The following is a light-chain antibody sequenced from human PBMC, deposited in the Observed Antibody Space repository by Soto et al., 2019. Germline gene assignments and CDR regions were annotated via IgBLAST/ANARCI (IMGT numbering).Light chain of an antibody. V-gene: IGKV3D-15*01. CDR1: QSIGIN. CDR2: GAS. J-gene: IGKJ1*01. CDR3: QQRYNWPWT. Sequence: EIVMTPSPATLSVSPVERATLSCRASQSIGINLAWFHQKPGQAPRLLIYGASTRATGIPARFSGSGSGTDFTLTISSLESEDFAVYYCQQRYNWPWTFGQGTKVDIK.